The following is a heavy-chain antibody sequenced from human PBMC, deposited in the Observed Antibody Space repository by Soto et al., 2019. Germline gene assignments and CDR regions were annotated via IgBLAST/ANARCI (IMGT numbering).Heavy chain of an antibody. D-gene: IGHD3-16*01. CDR1: GGTFSSYM. CDR2: IIPILGVT. V-gene: IGHV1-69*02. Sequence: QVQLVQSGAEVKKPGSSVKVSCKASGGTFSSYMISWVRQAPGQGLEWMGRIIPILGVTNYAQKFQGRVTIIADKSTNTAYMELSSLKSEDTAVYSCERGWGGSDLKGGVDYWGQGTLVTVSS. J-gene: IGHJ4*02. CDR3: ERGWGGSDLKGGVDY.